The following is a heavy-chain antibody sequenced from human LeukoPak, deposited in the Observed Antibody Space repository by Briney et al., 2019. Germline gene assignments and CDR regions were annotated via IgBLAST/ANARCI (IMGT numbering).Heavy chain of an antibody. CDR2: IKQDGSEK. V-gene: IGHV3-7*05. CDR3: ARSSIAARGWFDP. CDR1: GFTSSSYW. Sequence: PGGSLRLSCAASGFTSSSYWMSWVRQAPGKGLEWVANIKQDGSEKYYVDSVKGRFTISRDNAKNSLYLQMNSLRAEDTGVYYCARSSIAARGWFDPWGQGTLVTVSS. D-gene: IGHD6-6*01. J-gene: IGHJ5*02.